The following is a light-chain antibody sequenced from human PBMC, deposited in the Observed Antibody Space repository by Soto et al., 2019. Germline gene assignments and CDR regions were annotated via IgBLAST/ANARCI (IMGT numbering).Light chain of an antibody. CDR1: QSVTDTY. CDR2: GTS. CDR3: QHSGSSAVT. J-gene: IGKJ4*01. V-gene: IGKV3-20*01. Sequence: DIVLTQSPGTLSLSVGERAALSCRASQSVTDTYLAWYQQKPGQAPRLIIYGTSIKATGISDRFTGSGSGTDFALNISRMAPEDFAVYYCQHSGSSAVTCGGGTRVEI.